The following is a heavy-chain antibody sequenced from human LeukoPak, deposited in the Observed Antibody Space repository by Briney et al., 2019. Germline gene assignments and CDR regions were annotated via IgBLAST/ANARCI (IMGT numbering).Heavy chain of an antibody. CDR1: GFSITDHH. D-gene: IGHD1-26*01. J-gene: IGHJ4*02. V-gene: IGHV4-34*01. CDR3: ARSVGALDY. Sequence: LRLSCAGAGFSITDHHMGWVRQPPGKGLEWIGEINHSGSTNYNPSLKSRVTISVDTSKNQFSLKLSSVTAADTAVYYCARSVGALDYWGQGTLVTVSS. CDR2: INHSGST.